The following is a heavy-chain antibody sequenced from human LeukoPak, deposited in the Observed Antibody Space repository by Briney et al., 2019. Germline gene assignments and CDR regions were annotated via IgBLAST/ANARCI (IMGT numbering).Heavy chain of an antibody. Sequence: RTSETLSLTCTVSGGSISSSSYYWGWIRQPPGKGLEWTGSIYYSGSTYYNPSLKSRVTISVDTSKNQFSLKLSSVTAADTAVYYCASLRFLEWLPVDYWGQGTLVTVSS. J-gene: IGHJ4*02. CDR2: IYYSGST. CDR1: GGSISSSSYY. CDR3: ASLRFLEWLPVDY. D-gene: IGHD3-3*01. V-gene: IGHV4-39*01.